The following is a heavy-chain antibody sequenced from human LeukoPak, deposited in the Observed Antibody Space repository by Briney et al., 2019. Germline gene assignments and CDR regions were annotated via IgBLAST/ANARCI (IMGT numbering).Heavy chain of an antibody. CDR2: IYSGGST. V-gene: IGHV3-53*01. J-gene: IGHJ4*02. CDR3: ARIYVWGSYSPYYFDY. CDR1: GFTVSNNY. Sequence: PGGSLRLSCAASGFTVSNNYMSWVRQAPGKGLEWVSVIYSGGSTYYADSVKGRFTISRDNSKNTLYLQMNSLRAEDTAVYYYARIYVWGSYSPYYFDYWGQGTLVTVSS. D-gene: IGHD3-16*01.